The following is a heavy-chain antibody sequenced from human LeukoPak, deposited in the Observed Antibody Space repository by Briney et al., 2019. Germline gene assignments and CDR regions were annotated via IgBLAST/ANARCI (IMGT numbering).Heavy chain of an antibody. CDR3: ARVSGRYPDHYYYYYMDV. J-gene: IGHJ6*03. V-gene: IGHV3-21*01. D-gene: IGHD3-9*01. CDR2: ISSSSSYI. CDR1: GFTFSSYS. Sequence: PGGSLRLSCAASGFTFSSYSMNWVRQAPGKGLEWVSSISSSSSYIYYADSVKGRFTISRDNAKNSLYLQMNSLRAEDTAVYYCARVSGRYPDHYYYYYMDVWGKGTTVTISS.